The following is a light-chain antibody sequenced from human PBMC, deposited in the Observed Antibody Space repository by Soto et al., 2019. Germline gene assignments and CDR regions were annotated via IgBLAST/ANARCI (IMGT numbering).Light chain of an antibody. Sequence: QSALTQPASVSGSPGQSITISCTGTSSGVGRYNLVSWYQQHPGKAPKLMIYEVSKRPSGVSNRFSGSKSGNTASLTISGLQAEDEADYYSCSYAGSSGVAVFGGGTQLTVL. V-gene: IGLV2-23*02. CDR3: CSYAGSSGVAV. CDR2: EVS. CDR1: SSGVGRYNL. J-gene: IGLJ7*01.